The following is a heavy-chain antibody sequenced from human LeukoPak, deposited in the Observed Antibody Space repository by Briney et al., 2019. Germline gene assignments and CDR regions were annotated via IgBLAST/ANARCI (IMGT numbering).Heavy chain of an antibody. Sequence: ASVKVSCKASGYTFTGYYMHWVRQAPGQGLEWMGWINPNSGGTNYAQKFQGRVTMTRDTSISTAYMELSRLRSDDTAVYYCAREQYCSSTSCPGYSRCFYVGNYWGQGTLVTGSS. D-gene: IGHD2-2*01. CDR1: GYTFTGYY. CDR3: AREQYCSSTSCPGYSRCFYVGNY. V-gene: IGHV1-2*02. CDR2: INPNSGGT. J-gene: IGHJ4*02.